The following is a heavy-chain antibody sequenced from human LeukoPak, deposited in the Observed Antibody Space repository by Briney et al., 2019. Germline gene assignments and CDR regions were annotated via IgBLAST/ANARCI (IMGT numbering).Heavy chain of an antibody. J-gene: IGHJ5*02. Sequence: GGSLRLSCAASGFTFSTYGMSWVRQAPGKGLEWVSGISGNGGSTYYADSVKGRFTISRDNSENRLYLQMNSLRAEDTALYYCAEDAEGSWGQGTLVTVSS. V-gene: IGHV3-23*01. CDR2: ISGNGGST. CDR1: GFTFSTYG. CDR3: AEDAEGS.